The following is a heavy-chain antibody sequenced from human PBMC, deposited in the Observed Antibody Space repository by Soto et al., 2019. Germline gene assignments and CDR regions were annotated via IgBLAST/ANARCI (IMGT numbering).Heavy chain of an antibody. CDR1: GGTFSSYA. V-gene: IGHV1-69*13. Sequence: SVKVSCKASGGTFSSYAISWVRQAPGQGLEWMGGIIPIFGTANYAQKFQGRVTITADESTSTAYMELSSLRSEDTAVYYCAAHHRDLITMIVVPWFDPWGQGTLVTVSS. D-gene: IGHD3-22*01. J-gene: IGHJ5*02. CDR3: AAHHRDLITMIVVPWFDP. CDR2: IIPIFGTA.